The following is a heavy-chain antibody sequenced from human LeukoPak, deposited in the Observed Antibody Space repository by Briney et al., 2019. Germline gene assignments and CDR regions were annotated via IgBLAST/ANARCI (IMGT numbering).Heavy chain of an antibody. V-gene: IGHV4-30-4*01. CDR2: VYYSGST. CDR1: GGSISSGDYY. CDR3: AGSLATQYNWFDP. D-gene: IGHD3-10*01. Sequence: SETLSLTCTVSGGSISSGDYYWSWIRQPPGKGLEWIGYVYYSGSTYYNPSLKSRVTISVDTSKNQFSLKLSSVTAADTAVYYCAGSLATQYNWFDPWGQGTLVTVSS. J-gene: IGHJ5*02.